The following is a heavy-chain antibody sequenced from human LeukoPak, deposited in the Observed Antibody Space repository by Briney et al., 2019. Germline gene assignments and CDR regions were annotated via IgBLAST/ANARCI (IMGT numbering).Heavy chain of an antibody. CDR3: ARVLPYSSGWGVDY. V-gene: IGHV4-59*01. CDR1: GGSIRSYY. CDR2: IYYTGST. J-gene: IGHJ4*02. D-gene: IGHD6-19*01. Sequence: SETLSLTCTVSGGSIRSYYWSWIRQPPGKGLEWIGYIYYTGSTNYNPSLKSRVTISVDTSKNQFSLNLISVTAADTDVYYCARVLPYSSGWGVDYWGQGALVTVSS.